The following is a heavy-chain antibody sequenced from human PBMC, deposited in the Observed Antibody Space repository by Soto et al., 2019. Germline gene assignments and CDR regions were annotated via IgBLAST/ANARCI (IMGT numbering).Heavy chain of an antibody. J-gene: IGHJ6*02. CDR3: ARDDWNRFGVYYGMDV. Sequence: QVQLVESGGGVVQPGRSLRLSCAASGFTFSSYAMHWVRQAPGKGLEWVAVIPYDGSNKYYADSVKGRFTISRDNSKNTLYLQMNSLRAEDTAVYYCARDDWNRFGVYYGMDVWGQGTTVTVSS. D-gene: IGHD1-1*01. V-gene: IGHV3-30-3*01. CDR2: IPYDGSNK. CDR1: GFTFSSYA.